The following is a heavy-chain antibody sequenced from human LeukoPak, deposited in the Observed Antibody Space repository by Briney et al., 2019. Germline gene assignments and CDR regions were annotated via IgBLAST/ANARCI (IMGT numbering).Heavy chain of an antibody. V-gene: IGHV3-23*01. CDR2: NSGSGVYI. D-gene: IGHD3-22*01. CDR3: ARSAQFYDSGVYQPGNLDF. J-gene: IGHJ4*02. CDR1: GFSFSSYA. Sequence: GGSLRLSCAASGFSFSSYAMSWVRQAPGMGLEWVSTNSGSGVYIYYADSVKGRFTISRDNSKITVFLQMNSLRADVTAVYYCARSAQFYDSGVYQPGNLDFWGQGTLVTVSS.